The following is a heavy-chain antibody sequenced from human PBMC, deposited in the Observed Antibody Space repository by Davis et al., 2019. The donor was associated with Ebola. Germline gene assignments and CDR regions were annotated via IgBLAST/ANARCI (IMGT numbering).Heavy chain of an antibody. V-gene: IGHV1-18*01. J-gene: IGHJ6*02. CDR3: ARDLGGVIVRYYYYGMDV. CDR1: GYTFTSYG. CDR2: ISAYNGNT. D-gene: IGHD3-16*02. Sequence: ASVKVSCKASGYTFTSYGISWVRQAPGQGLEWMGWISAYNGNTNYAQKLQGRVTMTTDTSTSTAYMELRRLRSDDTAVYYCARDLGGVIVRYYYYGMDVWGQGTTVTVSS.